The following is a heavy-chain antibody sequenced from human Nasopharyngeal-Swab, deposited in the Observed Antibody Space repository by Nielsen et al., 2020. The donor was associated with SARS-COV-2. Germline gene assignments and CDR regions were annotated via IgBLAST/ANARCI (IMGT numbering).Heavy chain of an antibody. CDR2: IIPIFGTA. CDR1: GGTFSSYA. CDR3: ARCMGSGGYYYYHYYMDV. V-gene: IGHV1-69*06. J-gene: IGHJ6*03. Sequence: SVKVSCKASGGTFSSYAISWVRQAPGQGLEGMGGIIPIFGTANYAQKFQGRVTITAHKSTSIAYMELSSLRSEDTAVYYCARCMGSGGYYYYHYYMDVWGNGTTVTVSS. D-gene: IGHD3-16*01.